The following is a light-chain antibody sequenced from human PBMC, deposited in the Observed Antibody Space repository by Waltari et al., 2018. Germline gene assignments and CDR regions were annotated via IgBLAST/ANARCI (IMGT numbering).Light chain of an antibody. J-gene: IGLJ2*01. Sequence: SALTQPDSVSGSPGQSLTISCSGISSDSGGYEHVSWYQQHPGKAPNVIIYDVNNPPSGVSNRFSGSKSGSSASLTISGLQAEDEADYYCSSFTSSTTGIFGGGTKVTVL. CDR2: DVN. CDR1: SSDSGGYEH. CDR3: SSFTSSTTGI. V-gene: IGLV2-14*03.